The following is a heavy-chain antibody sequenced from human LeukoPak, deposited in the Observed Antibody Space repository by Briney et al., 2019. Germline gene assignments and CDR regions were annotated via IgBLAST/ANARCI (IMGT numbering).Heavy chain of an antibody. Sequence: GGSLRLSCTASGFTFGDYAMSWVRQAPGKGLEWVAVISYDGSNKYYADSVKGRFTISRDNSKNTLYLQMNSLRAEDTAVYYCATAEAGTSYWGQGTLVTVSS. V-gene: IGHV3-30*04. CDR3: ATAEAGTSY. D-gene: IGHD6-13*01. CDR1: GFTFGDYA. J-gene: IGHJ4*02. CDR2: ISYDGSNK.